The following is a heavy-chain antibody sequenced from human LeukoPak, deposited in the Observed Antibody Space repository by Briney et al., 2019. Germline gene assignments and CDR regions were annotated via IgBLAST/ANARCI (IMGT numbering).Heavy chain of an antibody. Sequence: GGSLRLSCGASGFTFSDSGFHWVRQAPGKGLESVAVIWYDGSNKNYVDSVKGRFTISRDNSKNTVYLEMNSLRAEDTAVYYCARGVFAGDLLTGYWYFDLWGRGTLVTVSS. D-gene: IGHD1-20*01. V-gene: IGHV3-33*01. CDR2: IWYDGSNK. J-gene: IGHJ2*01. CDR1: GFTFSDSG. CDR3: ARGVFAGDLLTGYWYFDL.